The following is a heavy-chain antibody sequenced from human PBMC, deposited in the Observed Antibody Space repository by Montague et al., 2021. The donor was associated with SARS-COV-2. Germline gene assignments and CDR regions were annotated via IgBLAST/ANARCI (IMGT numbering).Heavy chain of an antibody. CDR2: IYYTGST. J-gene: IGHJ6*02. V-gene: IGHV4-59*08. D-gene: IGHD2-8*01. CDR3: ARHMSDWSKGICHTYYYYGGDV. Sequence: SETLSLTCTVSGGSISRSYWSWIRQPPGKGLEWIGYIYYTGSTDXNPSLKSRVTISVDTSKNQLSLKLISVTAADTAVYFCARHMSDWSKGICHTYYYYGGDVGGQGPTVTVSS. CDR1: GGSISRSY.